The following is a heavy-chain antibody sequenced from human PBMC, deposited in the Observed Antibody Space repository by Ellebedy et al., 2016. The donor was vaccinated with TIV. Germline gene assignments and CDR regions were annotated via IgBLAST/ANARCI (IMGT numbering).Heavy chain of an antibody. J-gene: IGHJ4*02. CDR3: ARAPGLHHFDY. CDR2: INPISGGA. CDR1: GYTFTGYY. D-gene: IGHD5-18*01. V-gene: IGHV1-2*02. Sequence: AASVKVSCKASGYTFTGYYIHWLRHAPGHGPEWMGWINPISGGANYAQKFQGGVTMTRDTSISTAYMELSRLTSDDTAVYYCARAPGLHHFDYWGQGTLVTVSS.